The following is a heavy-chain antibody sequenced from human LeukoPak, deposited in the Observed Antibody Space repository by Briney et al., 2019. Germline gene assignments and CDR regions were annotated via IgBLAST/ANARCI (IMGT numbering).Heavy chain of an antibody. V-gene: IGHV3-64D*06. CDR2: ISSSGDYT. D-gene: IGHD4-17*01. Sequence: GGSLRLSCSASGFTFSDYAMHWVRQAPGRGLQFVSAISSSGDYTSYSDSVKGRFTISRDNSKNTLHLQMSSLRPEDTAVYICVKRGRTSDYAYDYWGQGSLVTVSS. CDR3: VKRGRTSDYAYDY. J-gene: IGHJ4*02. CDR1: GFTFSDYA.